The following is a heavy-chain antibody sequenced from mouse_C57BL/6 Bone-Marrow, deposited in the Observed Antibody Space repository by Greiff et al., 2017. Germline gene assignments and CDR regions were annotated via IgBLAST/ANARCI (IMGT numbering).Heavy chain of an antibody. J-gene: IGHJ1*03. V-gene: IGHV14-4*01. CDR2: IDPENGDT. CDR1: GFNIKDDY. Sequence: DVKLQESGAELVRPGASVKLSCTASGFNIKDDYMHWVKQRPEQGLEWIGWIDPENGDTEYASKFQGKATITADTSSNTAYLQLSSLTSEDTAVYYCTKPIYYYGSSYGDVWGTGTTVTVSS. D-gene: IGHD1-1*01. CDR3: TKPIYYYGSSYGDV.